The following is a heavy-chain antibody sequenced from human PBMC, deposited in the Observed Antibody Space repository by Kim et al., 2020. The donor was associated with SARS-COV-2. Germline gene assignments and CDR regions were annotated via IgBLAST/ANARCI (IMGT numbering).Heavy chain of an antibody. CDR3: AKHTSSFAPGQNAINY. J-gene: IGHJ4*02. CDR2: ISGSGGST. D-gene: IGHD6-6*01. V-gene: IGHV3-23*01. CDR1: GFTFSSYA. Sequence: GGSLRLSCAASGFTFSSYAMTWVRQAPGKGLEWVSAISGSGGSTYYADSVKGRFTISRDNSKNTLYLQMNSLRAEDTAVYYCAKHTSSFAPGQNAINYWGQGTLVTVSS.